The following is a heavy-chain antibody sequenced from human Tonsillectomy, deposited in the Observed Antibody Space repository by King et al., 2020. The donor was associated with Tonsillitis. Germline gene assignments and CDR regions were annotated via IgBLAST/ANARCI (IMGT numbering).Heavy chain of an antibody. J-gene: IGHJ4*02. D-gene: IGHD3-3*01. V-gene: IGHV3-7*01. CDR2: IKQDGSEK. CDR1: GFTFSSYW. CDR3: AREARDFWSGQEKCYFDY. Sequence: VQLVESGGGLVQPGGSLRLSCAASGFTFSSYWMSWVRQAPGKGLEWVANIKQDGSEKYYVDSVKGRFTISRDNAKNSLYLQMNSLRAEDTAVYYCAREARDFWSGQEKCYFDYWGQGTLVTVSS.